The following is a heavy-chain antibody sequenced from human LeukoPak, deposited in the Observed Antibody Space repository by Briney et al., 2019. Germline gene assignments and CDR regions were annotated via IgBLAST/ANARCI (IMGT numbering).Heavy chain of an antibody. V-gene: IGHV1-18*01. CDR3: ARVSYSSSWDSRDYYYMDV. J-gene: IGHJ6*03. Sequence: GASVKVSCKTSGYTFTTYGISWVRQAPGQGLEWMGWTSAHNGNTNYAQKLQGRVTMTTDTSTSTAYMELRSLRSDDTAVYYCARVSYSSSWDSRDYYYMDVWGEGTTVTVSS. CDR2: TSAHNGNT. D-gene: IGHD6-13*01. CDR1: GYTFTTYG.